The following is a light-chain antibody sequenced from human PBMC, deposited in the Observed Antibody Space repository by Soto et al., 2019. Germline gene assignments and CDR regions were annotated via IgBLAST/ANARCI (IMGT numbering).Light chain of an antibody. Sequence: ENVLTQSPGTLSLSPGERATLSCRASQSVSSSYLTWYQQKPGQAPRLLIYGASSRATGITDRFSGSGSGTDFTLTISRREPEDFAVYYFQQYGSSLWTFGQGTNVEIK. CDR3: QQYGSSLWT. CDR1: QSVSSSY. J-gene: IGKJ1*01. CDR2: GAS. V-gene: IGKV3-20*01.